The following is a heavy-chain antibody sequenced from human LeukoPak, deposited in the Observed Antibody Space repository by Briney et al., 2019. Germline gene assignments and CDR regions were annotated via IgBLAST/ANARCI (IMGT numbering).Heavy chain of an antibody. Sequence: GGSLRLSCAASGFTFSGSAMHWVRQASGKGLAWVGRIRSKANSYATAYAASVKGMFTICRDDSKKTAYLQMTSLKPEDTAGYYCTITYYYDGSGNRNADWGQGALVTVSS. J-gene: IGHJ4*02. CDR3: TITYYYDGSGNRNAD. V-gene: IGHV3-73*01. CDR1: GFTFSGSA. CDR2: IRSKANSYAT. D-gene: IGHD3-22*01.